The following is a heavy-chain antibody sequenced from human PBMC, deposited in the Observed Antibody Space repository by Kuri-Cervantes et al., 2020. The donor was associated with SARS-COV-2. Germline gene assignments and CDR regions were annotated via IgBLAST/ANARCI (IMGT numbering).Heavy chain of an antibody. Sequence: SETLSLTCAVYGGSFSGYYWSWIRQPPGKGLEWIGEINHSGSTNYNPSLKSRVTISVDTSKNQFSLKLSSVTAADTAVYYCARDTWIPLSYYYYYYMDVWGKGTTVTVSS. V-gene: IGHV4-34*01. CDR3: ARDTWIPLSYYYYYYMDV. J-gene: IGHJ6*03. D-gene: IGHD5-12*01. CDR1: GGSFSGYY. CDR2: INHSGST.